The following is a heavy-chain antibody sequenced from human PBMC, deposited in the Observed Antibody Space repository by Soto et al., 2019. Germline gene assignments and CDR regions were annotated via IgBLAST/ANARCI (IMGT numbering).Heavy chain of an antibody. J-gene: IGHJ4*02. D-gene: IGHD3-22*01. V-gene: IGHV1-58*01. CDR2: IVVGSGNT. CDR1: GFTFTSSA. CDR3: AADLYYYDSSGYYPPHHFDY. Sequence: SVKVSCKASGFTFTSSAVQWVRQARGQRLEWIGWIVVGSGNTNYAQKFQERVTITRDMSTSTAYMELSSLRSEDTAVYYCAADLYYYDSSGYYPPHHFDYWGQGTLVTVSS.